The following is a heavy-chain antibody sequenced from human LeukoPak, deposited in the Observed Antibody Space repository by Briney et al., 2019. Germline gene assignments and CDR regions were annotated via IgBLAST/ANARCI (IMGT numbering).Heavy chain of an antibody. CDR3: ARGPRGIVVVNDRFDP. CDR1: RGSLSGYY. V-gene: IGHV4-34*01. Sequence: SEALPLTRVVCRGSLSGYYWSWIRQPPGKGREWIGEINHSGSTNHNPSLKRRVTLSVDKSNNQLSLKLSSVTAADTAVYYCARGPRGIVVVNDRFDPWGQGTLVTVSS. D-gene: IGHD3-22*01. CDR2: INHSGST. J-gene: IGHJ5*02.